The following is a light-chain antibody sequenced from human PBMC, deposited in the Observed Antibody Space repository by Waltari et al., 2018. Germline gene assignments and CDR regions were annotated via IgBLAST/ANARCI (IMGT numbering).Light chain of an antibody. J-gene: IGLJ3*02. CDR2: DVS. CDR3: SSYTSSSTPWV. Sequence: QSALTQPASVSGSPGQSITISCTGTSSDVGGYNYVSWYQQHPGKAPKLMIYDVSNLPSGVSNRFSGSKSGNTASLTISGLQAEDEADYYCSSYTSSSTPWVFGGGTKLTVL. V-gene: IGLV2-14*03. CDR1: SSDVGGYNY.